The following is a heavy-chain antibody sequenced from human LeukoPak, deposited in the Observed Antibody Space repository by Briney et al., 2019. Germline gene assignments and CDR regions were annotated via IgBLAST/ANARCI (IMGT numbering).Heavy chain of an antibody. V-gene: IGHV4-38-2*01. CDR1: GYSISSGYY. Sequence: TSETLSLTCAVSGYSISSGYYWGWIRQPPGKGLEWIGSIYHSGSTYYNPSLKSRVTISVDTSKNQFSLKLSSVTAADTAVYYCARSDFWSGYYIDYWGQGTLVTVSS. J-gene: IGHJ4*02. CDR3: ARSDFWSGYYIDY. CDR2: IYHSGST. D-gene: IGHD3-3*01.